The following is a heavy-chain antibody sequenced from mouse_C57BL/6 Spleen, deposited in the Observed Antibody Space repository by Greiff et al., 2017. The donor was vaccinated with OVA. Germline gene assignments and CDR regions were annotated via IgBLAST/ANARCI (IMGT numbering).Heavy chain of an antibody. J-gene: IGHJ3*01. V-gene: IGHV1-69*01. Sequence: QVQLQQPGAELVMPGASVKLSCKASGYTFTSYWMHWVKQRPGQGLEWIGEIDPSDSYTNYNQKFKGKSTLTVDKSSSTAYMQLSSLTSYDSAVYYCARGGYDYDVSWFAYWGQGTLVTVSA. CDR2: IDPSDSYT. D-gene: IGHD2-4*01. CDR1: GYTFTSYW. CDR3: ARGGYDYDVSWFAY.